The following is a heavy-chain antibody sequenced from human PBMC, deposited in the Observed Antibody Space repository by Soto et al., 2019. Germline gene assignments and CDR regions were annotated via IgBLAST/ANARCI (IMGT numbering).Heavy chain of an antibody. D-gene: IGHD3-22*01. CDR2: IDWDDDK. V-gene: IGHV2-70*01. J-gene: IGHJ3*02. CDR1: GFSLSTSGMC. Sequence: SCPTLVNPTQTLTLTCTFSGFSLSTSGMCVSWIRQPPGKALEWLALIDWDDDKYYSTSLKTRLTISKDTSKNQVVLTMTNMDPVDTATYYCARSDYYDSSGWHAFDIWGQGTMVTVSS. CDR3: ARSDYYDSSGWHAFDI.